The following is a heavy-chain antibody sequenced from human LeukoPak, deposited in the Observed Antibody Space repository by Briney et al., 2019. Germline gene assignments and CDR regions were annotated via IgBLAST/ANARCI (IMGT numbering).Heavy chain of an antibody. V-gene: IGHV3-48*04. CDR2: ISSSSSTI. D-gene: IGHD1-26*01. J-gene: IGHJ6*03. CDR1: GFTFSSYS. CDR3: ARSPGAQWELQSFYYYYYMDV. Sequence: GGPLRLSCAASGFTFSSYSMNWVRQAPGKGLEWVSYISSSSSTIYYADSVKGRFTISRDNAKNSLYLQMNSLRAEDTAVYYCARSPGAQWELQSFYYYYYMDVWGKGTTVTVSS.